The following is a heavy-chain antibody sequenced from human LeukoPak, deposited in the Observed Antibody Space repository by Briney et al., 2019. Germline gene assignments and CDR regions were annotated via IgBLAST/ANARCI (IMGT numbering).Heavy chain of an antibody. CDR2: INPNSGGA. CDR3: ARDEITMVRGVHIDY. V-gene: IGHV1-2*06. D-gene: IGHD3-10*01. Sequence: ASVKVSCKASGYTFTGYYLHWVRQAPGQGLEWMGRINPNSGGANYAQNFQGRVSMTRDTSISTGYMELSRLRSDDTAIYHCARDEITMVRGVHIDYWGQGTLVTVSS. J-gene: IGHJ4*02. CDR1: GYTFTGYY.